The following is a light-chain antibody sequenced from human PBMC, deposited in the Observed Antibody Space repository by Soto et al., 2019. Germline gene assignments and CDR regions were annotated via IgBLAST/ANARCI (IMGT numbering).Light chain of an antibody. CDR1: QSISSW. CDR3: LQDYDFPYT. V-gene: IGKV1-5*03. CDR2: KAS. J-gene: IGKJ2*01. Sequence: DIQMTQSPSTLSASVGDRVTITCRASQSISSWLAWYQQKPGKAPKLLIYKASSLESGVPSRFSGSGSGTEFTLTINDLQPEDVATYFCLQDYDFPYTFGQGTKLEI.